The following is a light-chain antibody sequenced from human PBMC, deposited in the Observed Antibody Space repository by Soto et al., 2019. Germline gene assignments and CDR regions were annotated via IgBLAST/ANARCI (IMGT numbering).Light chain of an antibody. CDR1: QGVGCA. CDR2: DVF. V-gene: IGKV3-15*01. Sequence: EIILTQSPATLSVSPGERLTLSCKTSQGVGCALIWYHQKPGQAPRLLIYDVFTRATDIPPRFSGSVSGTDFTLTITSLQSEDFGVYYCHQYREWPYTFGQGTRLEIK. J-gene: IGKJ2*01. CDR3: HQYREWPYT.